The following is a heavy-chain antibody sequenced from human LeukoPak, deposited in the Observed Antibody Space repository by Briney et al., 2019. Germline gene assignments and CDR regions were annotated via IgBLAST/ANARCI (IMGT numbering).Heavy chain of an antibody. V-gene: IGHV5-51*01. D-gene: IGHD3-10*01. Sequence: GESLKISCKGSGYSFTSYWIGWVRQMPGKGLKWMGIIYPGDSDTRYSPSFQGQVTISADKSISTAYLQWSSLKASDTAMYYCASGGSGSYYFPTENDAFDIWGQGTMVTVSS. CDR1: GYSFTSYW. CDR3: ASGGSGSYYFPTENDAFDI. J-gene: IGHJ3*02. CDR2: IYPGDSDT.